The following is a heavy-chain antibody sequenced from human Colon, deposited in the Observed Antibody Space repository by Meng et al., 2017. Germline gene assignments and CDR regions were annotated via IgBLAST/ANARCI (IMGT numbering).Heavy chain of an antibody. CDR1: GASVSSGNSY. V-gene: IGHV4-61*01. D-gene: IGHD3-10*01. CDR3: ARDDTGRLDY. CDR2: ISNSGST. J-gene: IGHJ4*02. Sequence: QVHLQESGPGLVRPSETLSLTCTVSGASVSSGNSYWSWIRQPPGKGLEWIGYISNSGSTHYNPSLKSQVTMSLDTSKNQFSLKLSSLTAADTAVYYCARDDTGRLDYWGQGTLVTVSS.